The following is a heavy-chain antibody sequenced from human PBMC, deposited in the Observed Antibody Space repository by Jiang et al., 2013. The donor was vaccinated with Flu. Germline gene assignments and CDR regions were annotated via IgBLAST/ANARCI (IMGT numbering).Heavy chain of an antibody. J-gene: IGHJ3*02. Sequence: GLVQPGGSLRLSCAASGFTFSSYAMSWVRQAPGKGLEWVSAISGSGGSTYYADSVKGRFTISRDNSKNTLYLQMNSLRAEDTAVYYCAKGHKTIMITFGGVIDGSPDAFDIWGQGTMVTVSS. CDR2: ISGSGGST. V-gene: IGHV3-23*01. D-gene: IGHD3-16*02. CDR1: GFTFSSYA. CDR3: AKGHKTIMITFGGVIDGSPDAFDI.